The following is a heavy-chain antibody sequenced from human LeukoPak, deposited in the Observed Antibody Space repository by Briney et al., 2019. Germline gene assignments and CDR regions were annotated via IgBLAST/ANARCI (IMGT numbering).Heavy chain of an antibody. CDR1: GFTFSNAW. Sequence: PGGSLRLSCAASGFTFSNAWMSWVRQAPGKGLEWVGRIKSKTDGGTTDYAAPVKGRFTISRDDSKNTLYLQMNSLRVEDTAVYYCAKRGLCSSGRGAADYWGQGILVTVSS. V-gene: IGHV3-15*01. CDR3: AKRGLCSSGRGAADY. J-gene: IGHJ4*02. CDR2: IKSKTDGGTT. D-gene: IGHD6-19*01.